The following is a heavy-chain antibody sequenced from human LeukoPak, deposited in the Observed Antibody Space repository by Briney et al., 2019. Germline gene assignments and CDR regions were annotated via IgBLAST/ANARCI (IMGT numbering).Heavy chain of an antibody. V-gene: IGHV4-34*01. D-gene: IGHD3-16*01. CDR3: ARESGSYLWRSWLNP. J-gene: IGHJ5*02. CDR2: INHSGST. Sequence: PAETLSLTCAVYGGSFSGYYWSWIRQPPGKELEWIGEINHSGSTNYNPSLKSRVTISVDTSKNQFSLKLNSVTAADTAVYYCARESGSYLWRSWLNPWGQGTLVTVSS. CDR1: GGSFSGYY.